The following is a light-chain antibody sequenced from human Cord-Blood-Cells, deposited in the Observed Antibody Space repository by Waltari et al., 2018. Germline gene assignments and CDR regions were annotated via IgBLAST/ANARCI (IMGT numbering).Light chain of an antibody. CDR1: QSVSSN. V-gene: IGKV3-15*01. CDR3: QQYNNWPPRYS. CDR2: GAS. Sequence: IVMTQSPATLSVSPGERATLSCRASQSVSSNLAWYQQKPGQAPRLLIYGASTRATGIPVRFSGSGSGTEFTLTISSLQSEDFAVYYCQQYNNWPPRYSFGQGTKLEIK. J-gene: IGKJ2*03.